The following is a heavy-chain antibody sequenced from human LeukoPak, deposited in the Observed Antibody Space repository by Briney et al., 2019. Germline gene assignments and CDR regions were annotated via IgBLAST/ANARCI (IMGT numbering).Heavy chain of an antibody. CDR1: GGSFSGYY. CDR3: ARLKRGSRIPVYYFDY. V-gene: IGHV4-34*01. CDR2: IDHSGST. J-gene: IGHJ4*02. D-gene: IGHD1-26*01. Sequence: PSETLSLTCAVYGGSFSGYYWSWIRQPPGKGLEWIGEIDHSGSTNYNPSLKSRVTISVDTSKNQFSLKLSSVTAADTAVYYCARLKRGSRIPVYYFDYWGQGTLVTVSS.